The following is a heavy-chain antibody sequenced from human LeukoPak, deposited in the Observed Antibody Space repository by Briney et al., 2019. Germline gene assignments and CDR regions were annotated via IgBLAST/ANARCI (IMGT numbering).Heavy chain of an antibody. CDR3: ARGHWGLQS. V-gene: IGHV4-59*02. J-gene: IGHJ5*02. CDR2: IHHSGNS. D-gene: IGHD7-27*01. CDR1: GASVTDYY. Sequence: PSETLSLTCTVSGASVTDYYWSWIRQSPGKGLEWISYIHHSGNSDYNPSLRSRVTTSLDTSKNQFSLNLISVTAADTAVYYCARGHWGLQSWSQGTLVTVSS.